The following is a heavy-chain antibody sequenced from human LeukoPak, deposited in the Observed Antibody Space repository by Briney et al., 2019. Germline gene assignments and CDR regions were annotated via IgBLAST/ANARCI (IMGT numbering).Heavy chain of an antibody. D-gene: IGHD6-13*01. CDR1: GYTFTSHY. J-gene: IGHJ4*02. CDR3: ARDNTAAGPFDY. CDR2: VNPSGGST. V-gene: IGHV1-46*01. Sequence: GASVKVSCKASGYTFTSHYMHWVRQAPGQGLEWMGVVNPSGGSTSRAQKFQGRGTITRDTATSTVYMDLSSLRSEDTAVYFCARDNTAAGPFDYWGQGTLVTVSS.